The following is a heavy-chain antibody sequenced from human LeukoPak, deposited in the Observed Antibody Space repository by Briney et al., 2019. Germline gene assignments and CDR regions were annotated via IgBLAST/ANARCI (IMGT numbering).Heavy chain of an antibody. CDR1: GGSISSYY. CDR3: ARGYSGYDWVY. J-gene: IGHJ4*02. Sequence: SETLSLTCTVSGGSISSYYWSWIRQPPGKGLEWIGYIYYSGSTNYNPSLKSRVTISVDTSKNQFSLKLSSVTAADTAVYYCARGYSGYDWVYWGQGTLVTVSS. V-gene: IGHV4-59*12. CDR2: IYYSGST. D-gene: IGHD5-12*01.